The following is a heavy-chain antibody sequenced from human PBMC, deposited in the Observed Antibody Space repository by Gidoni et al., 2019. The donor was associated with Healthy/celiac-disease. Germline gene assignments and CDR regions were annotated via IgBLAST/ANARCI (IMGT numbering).Heavy chain of an antibody. CDR3: AKDHGPRWPVDTAMVIDY. D-gene: IGHD5-18*01. CDR2: ISYDGSNK. CDR1: GFTFSSYG. J-gene: IGHJ4*02. V-gene: IGHV3-30*18. Sequence: QVQLVESGGGVVQPGRSLRLSCAASGFTFSSYGMHWVRQAPGKGLEWVAVISYDGSNKYYADSVKGRFTISRDNSKNTLYLQMNSLRAEDTAVYYCAKDHGPRWPVDTAMVIDYWGQGTLVTVSS.